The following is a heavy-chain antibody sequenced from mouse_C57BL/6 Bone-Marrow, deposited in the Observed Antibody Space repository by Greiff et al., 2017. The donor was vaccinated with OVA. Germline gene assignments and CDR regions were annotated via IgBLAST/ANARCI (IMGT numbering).Heavy chain of an antibody. V-gene: IGHV5-4*01. CDR3: ARGANWAWFAY. CDR2: ISDGGSYT. Sequence: EVHLVESGGGLVKPGGSLKLSCAASGFTFSSYAMSWVRQTPEKRLEWVATISDGGSYTYYPDNVKGRFTISRDNAKNNLYLQMSHLKSEDTAMYYCARGANWAWFAYWGQGTLVTVSA. D-gene: IGHD4-1*01. J-gene: IGHJ3*01. CDR1: GFTFSSYA.